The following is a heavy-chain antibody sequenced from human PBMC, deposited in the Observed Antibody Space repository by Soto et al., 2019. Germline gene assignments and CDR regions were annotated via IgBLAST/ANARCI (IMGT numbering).Heavy chain of an antibody. D-gene: IGHD3-22*01. CDR3: AADRYNDSSGLYGMDV. CDR1: GFTFTSSA. CDR2: IVVGSGNT. J-gene: IGHJ6*02. Sequence: ASVKVSCKASGFTFTSSAVQWVRQARGQRLEWIGWIVVGSGNTNYAQKFQERVTITRDMSTSTAYMELSSLRSEDTAVYYCAADRYNDSSGLYGMDVWGQGTTVTVSS. V-gene: IGHV1-58*01.